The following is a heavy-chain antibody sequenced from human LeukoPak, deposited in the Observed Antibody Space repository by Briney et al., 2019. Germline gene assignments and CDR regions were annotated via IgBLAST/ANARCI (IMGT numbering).Heavy chain of an antibody. CDR3: ARDSDGSVGYYY. D-gene: IGHD3-10*01. Sequence: GASVNVSRKASGGTFSSYAFSWVRQAPGPGLELMGGVFPLFGTANYAHKLQGTIKIIADESTSTAYEELSSVESEDTAVFFCARDSDGSVGYYYWGQGTLVTV. V-gene: IGHV1-69*13. CDR1: GGTFSSYA. CDR2: VFPLFGTA. J-gene: IGHJ4*02.